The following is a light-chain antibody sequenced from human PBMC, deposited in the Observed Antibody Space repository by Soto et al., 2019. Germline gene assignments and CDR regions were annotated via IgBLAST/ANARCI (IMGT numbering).Light chain of an antibody. V-gene: IGKV3-11*01. CDR2: DAS. Sequence: EIVLTQSPGTLSLSPGERATLSCRASQSVRSSLAWYQQQPGQAPRLLIFDASNRATGIPPRFSGSGSGTEFTLTITSLQPEDFAVYYCQQYNYLITFGQGTRLEIK. CDR1: QSVRSS. J-gene: IGKJ5*01. CDR3: QQYNYLIT.